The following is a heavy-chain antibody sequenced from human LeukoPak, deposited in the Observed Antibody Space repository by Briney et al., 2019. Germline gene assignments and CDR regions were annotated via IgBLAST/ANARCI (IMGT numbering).Heavy chain of an antibody. Sequence: ASVKASCKASGYTFRRYDINWVRQATGQGLEWMGWMKPNSGNTGYAQSFQGRVTMTRNTSISTAYMELSSLRSEDTAVYYCARGPLHLGELSLYRLVYWGQGTLVTVSS. CDR2: MKPNSGNT. J-gene: IGHJ4*02. D-gene: IGHD3-16*02. V-gene: IGHV1-8*01. CDR1: GYTFRRYD. CDR3: ARGPLHLGELSLYRLVY.